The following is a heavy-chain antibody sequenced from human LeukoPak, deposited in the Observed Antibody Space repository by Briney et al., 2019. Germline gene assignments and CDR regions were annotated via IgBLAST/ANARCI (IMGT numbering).Heavy chain of an antibody. V-gene: IGHV1-69*05. CDR3: ARGRVVAATGYFDY. J-gene: IGHJ4*02. Sequence: GSSVKVSCKASGGTFSSYAISWVRQAPGQGLKWMGGIIPIFGTANYAQKFQGRVTITTDESTSTAYMELSSLRSEDTAVYYCARGRVVAATGYFDYWGQGTLVTVSS. D-gene: IGHD2-15*01. CDR2: IIPIFGTA. CDR1: GGTFSSYA.